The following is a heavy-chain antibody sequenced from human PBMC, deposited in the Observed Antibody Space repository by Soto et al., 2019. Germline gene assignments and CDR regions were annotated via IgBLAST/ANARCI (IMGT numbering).Heavy chain of an antibody. D-gene: IGHD3-22*01. CDR1: GGTLSSYA. CDR3: ARPYYYDSRGYYSLDY. V-gene: IGHV1-69*13. J-gene: IGHJ4*02. Sequence: SVKVSCKASGGTLSSYAISWVRQAPGQGLEWMGGIIPIFGTANYAQKFQGRVTITADESTSTAYMELSSLRSEDTAVYYCARPYYYDSRGYYSLDYWGQGTLVTVSS. CDR2: IIPIFGTA.